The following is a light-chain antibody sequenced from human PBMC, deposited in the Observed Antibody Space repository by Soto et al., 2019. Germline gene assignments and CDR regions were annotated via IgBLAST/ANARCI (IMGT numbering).Light chain of an antibody. CDR2: DNN. CDR3: GTWDSSLSAWV. J-gene: IGLJ3*02. CDR1: SSNIGKTY. V-gene: IGLV1-51*01. Sequence: QSVLTQPPSVSAAPGQKVTISCSGSSSNIGKTYVSWYHQLPGTAPKLLIYDNNKRPSGIPDRFSGSKSGTSATLGITGLQTGDEADYYCGTWDSSLSAWVFGGGTKLNVL.